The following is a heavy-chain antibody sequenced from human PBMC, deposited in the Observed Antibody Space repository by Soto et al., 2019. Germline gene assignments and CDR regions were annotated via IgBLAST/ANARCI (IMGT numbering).Heavy chain of an antibody. Sequence: ASVKVSCKVSGYTLTELSMHWVRQAPGKGLEWMGGFDPEDGETIYAQKFQGRVTMTEDTSTDTAYMELSSLRSEDTAVYYCATHKNRYNWNYFDYWGQGTLVTSPQ. V-gene: IGHV1-24*01. CDR2: FDPEDGET. J-gene: IGHJ4*02. D-gene: IGHD1-20*01. CDR3: ATHKNRYNWNYFDY. CDR1: GYTLTELS.